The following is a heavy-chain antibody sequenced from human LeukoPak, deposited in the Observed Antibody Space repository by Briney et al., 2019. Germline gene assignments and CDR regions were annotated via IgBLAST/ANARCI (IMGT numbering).Heavy chain of an antibody. V-gene: IGHV4-39*07. CDR3: ARDASALYYYGSGSYPYFDY. D-gene: IGHD3-10*01. J-gene: IGHJ4*02. CDR2: IYYSGST. Sequence: SATLSLTCAVSGGSISSNSYYWGWIRQPPGKGLEWIGSIYYSGSTYYNPSLKSRVTMSVDTSKNQFSLKLSSVTAADTAVYYCARDASALYYYGSGSYPYFDYWGQGTLVTVSS. CDR1: GGSISSNSYY.